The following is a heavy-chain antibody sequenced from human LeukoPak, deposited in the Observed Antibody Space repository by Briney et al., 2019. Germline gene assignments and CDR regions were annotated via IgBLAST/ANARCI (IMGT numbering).Heavy chain of an antibody. CDR1: GFTFSSYS. Sequence: GGSVRLSCAASGFTFSSYSMNWVRQAPGKGLEWVSSISSSSSYIYYADSVKGRFTISRDNAKNSLYLQMNSLRAEDTAVYYCARGGVGSGYLGPSAFDIWGQGTMVTVSS. V-gene: IGHV3-21*01. CDR2: ISSSSSYI. J-gene: IGHJ3*02. CDR3: ARGGVGSGYLGPSAFDI. D-gene: IGHD3-22*01.